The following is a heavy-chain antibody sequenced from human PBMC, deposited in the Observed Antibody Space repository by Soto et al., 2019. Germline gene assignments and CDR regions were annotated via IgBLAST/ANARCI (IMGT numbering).Heavy chain of an antibody. D-gene: IGHD6-6*01. CDR1: GGSISSYY. V-gene: IGHV4-59*08. Sequence: SETLSLTCTVSGGSISSYYWSWIRQPPGKGLEWIGYIYYGGSTNYNPSLKSRVTISVDTSKNQFSLKLSSVTAADTAVYYCARLGSSEDFDYWGQGTLVTVSS. CDR3: ARLGSSEDFDY. J-gene: IGHJ4*02. CDR2: IYYGGST.